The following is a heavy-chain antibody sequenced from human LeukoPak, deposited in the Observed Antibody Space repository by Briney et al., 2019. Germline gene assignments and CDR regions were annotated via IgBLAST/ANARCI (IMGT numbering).Heavy chain of an antibody. CDR3: ARDGYYDSSGHSEFDY. Sequence: SETLSLTCTVSGGSISSYYWSWIRQPPGKGLEWIGYIYYGGSTNYNPSLKSRVTISVDTSKNQFSLKLSSVTAADTAVYYCARDGYYDSSGHSEFDYWGQGTLVTVSS. J-gene: IGHJ4*02. CDR1: GGSISSYY. D-gene: IGHD3-22*01. V-gene: IGHV4-59*01. CDR2: IYYGGST.